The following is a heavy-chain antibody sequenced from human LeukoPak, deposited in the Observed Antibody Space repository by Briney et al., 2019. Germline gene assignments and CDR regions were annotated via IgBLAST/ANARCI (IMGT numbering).Heavy chain of an antibody. J-gene: IGHJ4*02. CDR3: ARDYYDSSGYYFLDY. D-gene: IGHD3-22*01. Sequence: GRSLRLSCAASGFTFSNYGMHWVRQAPGKGLEWVAVISYEGSDKYYADSVKGRFTISRDNSKNTLYLQMSSLRADDTAVYYCARDYYDSSGYYFLDYWGQGTLVTVSS. CDR2: ISYEGSDK. V-gene: IGHV3-30*03. CDR1: GFTFSNYG.